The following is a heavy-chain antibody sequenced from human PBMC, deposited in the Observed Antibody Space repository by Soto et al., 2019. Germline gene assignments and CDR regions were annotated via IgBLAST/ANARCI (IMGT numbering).Heavy chain of an antibody. Sequence: QVQLQESGSGLVEPSETLSLTCTVSGDSMTTYYWSWIRQSAEKGLERIGRISAKGTATYIPSLKRRIALPIDTSTNKLYMDLKFVTAADPAVYFCAREQSGAADIWGQGTLVTAS. J-gene: IGHJ3*02. CDR3: AREQSGAADI. D-gene: IGHD7-27*01. CDR1: GDSMTTYY. CDR2: ISAKGTA. V-gene: IGHV4-4*07.